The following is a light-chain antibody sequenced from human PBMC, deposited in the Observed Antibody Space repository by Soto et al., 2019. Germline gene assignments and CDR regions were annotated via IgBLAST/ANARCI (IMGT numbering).Light chain of an antibody. CDR2: QVS. CDR3: SSYTISSTYV. V-gene: IGLV2-14*01. J-gene: IGLJ1*01. CDR1: SSDVGTYNY. Sequence: QSALTQPASVSGSPGQSITLSCTGTSSDVGTYNYVSWYQQHPGKAPKLMISQVSNRHSGVSNRFSGSKSGNTASLTISGIQAEDEGDYYCSSYTISSTYVFGTGTKLTVL.